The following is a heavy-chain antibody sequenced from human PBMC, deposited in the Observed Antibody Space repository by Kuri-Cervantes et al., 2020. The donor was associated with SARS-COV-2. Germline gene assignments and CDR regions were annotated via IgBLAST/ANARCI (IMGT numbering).Heavy chain of an antibody. D-gene: IGHD2-15*01. CDR2: IYSGGST. J-gene: IGHJ6*02. CDR1: GFPVASNY. V-gene: IGHV3-66*01. Sequence: GSLRLSCAASGFPVASNYINWVRQAPEKGLEWVSSIYSGGSTHYAESLKGRFTISRDTSKNTVYLQMNSLRGEDTGVYYCARDLICSTCDTPDYYGMDVWGQGTTVTVSS. CDR3: ARDLICSTCDTPDYYGMDV.